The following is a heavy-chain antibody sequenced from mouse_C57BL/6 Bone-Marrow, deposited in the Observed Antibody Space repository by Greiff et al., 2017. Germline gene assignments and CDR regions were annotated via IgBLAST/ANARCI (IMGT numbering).Heavy chain of an antibody. CDR2: INPGSGGT. CDR1: GYAFTNYL. Sequence: QVQLQQSGAELVRPGTSVKVSCKASGYAFTNYLIAWVKQRPGQGLEWIGVINPGSGGTHYNEKFKGQATLTADKSSSTAYRQLSRRTSEDSAVYFCARGRYGNPFAYWGQGTLVTVSA. V-gene: IGHV1-54*01. J-gene: IGHJ3*01. CDR3: ARGRYGNPFAY. D-gene: IGHD2-1*01.